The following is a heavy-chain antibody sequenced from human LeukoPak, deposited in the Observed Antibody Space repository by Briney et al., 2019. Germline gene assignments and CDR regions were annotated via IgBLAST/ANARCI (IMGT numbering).Heavy chain of an antibody. V-gene: IGHV1-2*02. CDR2: INPNSGGT. J-gene: IGHJ5*02. CDR3: ARDSFGSGWLNNWFDP. D-gene: IGHD6-19*01. CDR1: GYTFTGYY. Sequence: ASVKVSCKASGYTFTGYYMHWVRQAPGQGLEWMGWINPNSGGTNYAQKFQGRVTMTRDTSISTAYMELSRLRSDDTAVYYCARDSFGSGWLNNWFDPWGQGTLVTVSS.